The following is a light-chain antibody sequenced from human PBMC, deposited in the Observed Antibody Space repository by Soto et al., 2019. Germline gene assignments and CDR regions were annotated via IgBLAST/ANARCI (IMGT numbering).Light chain of an antibody. CDR3: QQYTNWPPWT. J-gene: IGKJ1*01. Sequence: EIVLKQSPATLAVSPGERATLSCMASQGVSSYLDWYQQKPGQAPRLRIYDVSTRASDIPARFSGSGSGTEFTLTISSLQSEDFAVYYCQQYTNWPPWTFGQGTKVEIK. CDR2: DVS. V-gene: IGKV3-15*01. CDR1: QGVSSY.